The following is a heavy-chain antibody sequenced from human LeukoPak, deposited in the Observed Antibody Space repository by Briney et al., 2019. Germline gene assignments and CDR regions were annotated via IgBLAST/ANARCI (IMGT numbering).Heavy chain of an antibody. Sequence: ETLSLSCAASGFSITAYYNSCLRRAPREGGQGGLGTIFRIGSSYFNPSLKSRVTISVDTSKNQFSLKLSSVTAADTVVYYCAREHRPYRPDWFDPWGQGTLVTVSS. CDR1: GFSITAYYN. J-gene: IGHJ5*02. CDR3: AREHRPYRPDWFDP. V-gene: IGHV4-38-2*02. D-gene: IGHD1-14*01. CDR2: IFRIGSS.